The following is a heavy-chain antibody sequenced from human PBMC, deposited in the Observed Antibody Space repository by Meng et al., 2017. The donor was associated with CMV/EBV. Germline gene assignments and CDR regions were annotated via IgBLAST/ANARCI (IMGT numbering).Heavy chain of an antibody. J-gene: IGHJ4*02. Sequence: VQLQESGPGLVKPSETLPLTCTVSGGSSSSYYWSWIRQPAGKGLEWIGRIYTSGSTNYNPSLKSRVTMSVDTSKNQFSLKLSSVTAADTAVYYCARAAVDLSKDYFDYWGQGTLVTVSS. CDR3: ARAAVDLSKDYFDY. V-gene: IGHV4-4*07. CDR2: IYTSGST. CDR1: GGSSSSYY. D-gene: IGHD2-15*01.